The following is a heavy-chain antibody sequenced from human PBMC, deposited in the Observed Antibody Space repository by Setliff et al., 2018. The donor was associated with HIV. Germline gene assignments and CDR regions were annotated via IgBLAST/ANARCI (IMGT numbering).Heavy chain of an antibody. D-gene: IGHD1-26*01. Sequence: SETLSLTCTVSGDSINSGTYYWSWIRQPAGKGLEWIGHIYTTGSTHYNPSLRSRVTISIDTSKSHFSLRLKSVTAADTALYYCASGSPFDGFDMWGQGTMVTVSS. CDR2: IYTTGST. CDR3: ASGSPFDGFDM. CDR1: GDSINSGTYY. V-gene: IGHV4-61*09. J-gene: IGHJ3*02.